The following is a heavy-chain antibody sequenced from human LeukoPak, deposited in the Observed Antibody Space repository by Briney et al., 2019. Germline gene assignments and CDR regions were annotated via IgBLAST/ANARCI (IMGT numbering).Heavy chain of an antibody. J-gene: IGHJ3*02. D-gene: IGHD3-22*01. CDR3: ARQIDDSSGYSHPDAFDI. V-gene: IGHV4-39*01. CDR1: GGSISSSSYY. Sequence: SETLSLTCTVSGGSISSSSYYWGWIRQPPGKGLEWIGSIYYSGSTYYNLSLKSRVTISVDTSKNQFSLKLSSVTAADTAVYYCARQIDDSSGYSHPDAFDIWGQGTMVTVSS. CDR2: IYYSGST.